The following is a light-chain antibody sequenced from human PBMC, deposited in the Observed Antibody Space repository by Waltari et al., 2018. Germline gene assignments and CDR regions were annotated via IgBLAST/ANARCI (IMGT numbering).Light chain of an antibody. CDR1: SSDVGAYNY. V-gene: IGLV2-14*01. Sequence: SALTQPASVSGSPGQSITISCTGTSSDVGAYNYVSWYRQNPGKAPKLMIYDVSKRPSGVSNRFSGSKSGNTASLTISGLQAEDGADYYCSSYTSSIPYVFGTGTKVTVL. J-gene: IGLJ1*01. CDR2: DVS. CDR3: SSYTSSIPYV.